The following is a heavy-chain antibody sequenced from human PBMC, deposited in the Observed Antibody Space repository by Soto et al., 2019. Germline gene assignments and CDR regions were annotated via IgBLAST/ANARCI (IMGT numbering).Heavy chain of an antibody. J-gene: IGHJ6*02. D-gene: IGHD3-10*01. Sequence: QVQLVESGGGVVQPGRSLRLSCAASGFIFSDYGMHWVRQAPGKGLEWVAVISYDGSNKYYADSVKGRFTISKDKSKNTLYLQMNSLRAEDTVVYFCAKGRAQYADFGEGNYGMDVWGQGTTVTVSS. CDR1: GFIFSDYG. CDR2: ISYDGSNK. CDR3: AKGRAQYADFGEGNYGMDV. V-gene: IGHV3-30*18.